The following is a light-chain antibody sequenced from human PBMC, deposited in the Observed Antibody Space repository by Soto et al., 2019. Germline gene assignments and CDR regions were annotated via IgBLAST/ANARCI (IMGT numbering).Light chain of an antibody. V-gene: IGLV2-8*01. CDR3: LSFAGGTYV. Sequence: LTQPPSASGSPGQSVTISCTGTSSDVGAYIFVSWYQQHPGKAPKLMIYDVNRRPSGVPDRFSGSKSGNTASLTVSGLQAEDEADYYCLSFAGGTYVFGTGTKV. CDR2: DVN. J-gene: IGLJ1*01. CDR1: SSDVGAYIF.